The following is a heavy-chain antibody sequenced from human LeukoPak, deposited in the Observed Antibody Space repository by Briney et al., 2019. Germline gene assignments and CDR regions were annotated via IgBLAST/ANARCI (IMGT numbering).Heavy chain of an antibody. CDR1: GFTFSSYA. V-gene: IGHV3-23*01. J-gene: IGHJ4*02. Sequence: GGSLRLSCAVSGFTFSSYAMSWVRQAPGRGLEWVSGISSSGGSTPHADSVKGRFTISRDNAKNSLYLQMNSLRAEDTAVYYCAREGVAFSSSFDYWGQGTLVTVSS. D-gene: IGHD3-3*01. CDR2: ISSSGGST. CDR3: AREGVAFSSSFDY.